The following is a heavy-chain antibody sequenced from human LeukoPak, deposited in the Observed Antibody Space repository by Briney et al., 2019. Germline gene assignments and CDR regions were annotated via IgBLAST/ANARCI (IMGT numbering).Heavy chain of an antibody. D-gene: IGHD6-19*01. V-gene: IGHV1-18*01. CDR2: ISPYNGNT. J-gene: IGHJ5*02. CDR3: ARDSASVWPGSSGWSNWFDP. CDR1: GYTFGSYG. Sequence: ASVKVSCKASGYTFGSYGVSWVRQAPGQGLEWMAWISPYNGNTNYAQKFQGRVTMTTDTSTSTAYMELRSLRADDTAVYYCARDSASVWPGSSGWSNWFDPWGQGTLVIVSS.